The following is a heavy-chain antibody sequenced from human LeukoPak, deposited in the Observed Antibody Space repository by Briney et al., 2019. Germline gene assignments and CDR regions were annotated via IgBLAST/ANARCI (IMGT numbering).Heavy chain of an antibody. CDR1: GGTFSSYA. V-gene: IGHV1-2*06. Sequence: ASVKVSCKASGGTFSSYAISWVRQAPGQGLEWMGRINPNSGGTNYAQKFQGRVTMTRDTSISTAYMELSRLRSDDTAVYYCARGGNFLTGYYWTTPLFQKPYYFDYWGQGTLVTVSS. CDR3: ARGGNFLTGYYWTTPLFQKPYYFDY. J-gene: IGHJ4*02. CDR2: INPNSGGT. D-gene: IGHD3-9*01.